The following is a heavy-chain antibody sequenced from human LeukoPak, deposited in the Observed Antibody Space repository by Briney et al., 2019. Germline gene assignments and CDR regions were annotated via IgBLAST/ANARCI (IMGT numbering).Heavy chain of an antibody. CDR1: GGSISSYY. CDR3: AGGYSYGSTYYYMDV. Sequence: SETLSLTCAVSGGSISSYYWSWIRQPPGKGLEWIGYIYYSGSTNYNPSLKSRVTISVDTSKNQFSLKLSSVTAADTAVYYCAGGYSYGSTYYYMDVWGKGTTVTISS. V-gene: IGHV4-59*01. CDR2: IYYSGST. J-gene: IGHJ6*03. D-gene: IGHD5-18*01.